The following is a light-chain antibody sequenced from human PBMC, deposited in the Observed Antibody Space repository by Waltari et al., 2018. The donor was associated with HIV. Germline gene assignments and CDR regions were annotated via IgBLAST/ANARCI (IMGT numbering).Light chain of an antibody. CDR1: RSNIGADYS. V-gene: IGLV1-40*01. J-gene: IGLJ3*02. CDR2: SYN. Sequence: QSVLTQPPSVSGAPGQRVTISCTGTRSNIGADYSVHWYKHFPGSAPRLLIYSYNPRPAVVPDRFSGSKAGTSASLAITGLQADDEAVYYCQSYDSTLSASVFGGGTELTVL. CDR3: QSYDSTLSASV.